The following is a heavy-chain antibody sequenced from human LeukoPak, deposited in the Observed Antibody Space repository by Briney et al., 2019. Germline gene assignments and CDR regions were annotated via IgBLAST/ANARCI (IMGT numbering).Heavy chain of an antibody. J-gene: IGHJ4*02. Sequence: GGSLRLSCAASGFTFSSYAMSWVRQAPGKGLEWVSSISGSGGSTYYTESVKGRFTISRDYSKNTLYLQIKSLRAEDTAVYYCAKDQGYYDFWSGFDYWGQGTLVTVSS. CDR3: AKDQGYYDFWSGFDY. D-gene: IGHD3-3*01. CDR1: GFTFSSYA. CDR2: ISGSGGST. V-gene: IGHV3-23*01.